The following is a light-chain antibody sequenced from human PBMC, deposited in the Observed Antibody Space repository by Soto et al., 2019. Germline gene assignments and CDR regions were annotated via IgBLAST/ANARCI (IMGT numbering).Light chain of an antibody. CDR2: AAS. Sequence: DLQMTQSPSSLSASVGDRVTITCRASQSISSYLNWYQQKPGKAPKLLIYAASSLQSGVPSRFSGSGSGTDFTLTIDSLQPEDFATYHCQQSYSTPRTFGQGTKVEIK. CDR1: QSISSY. J-gene: IGKJ1*01. CDR3: QQSYSTPRT. V-gene: IGKV1-39*01.